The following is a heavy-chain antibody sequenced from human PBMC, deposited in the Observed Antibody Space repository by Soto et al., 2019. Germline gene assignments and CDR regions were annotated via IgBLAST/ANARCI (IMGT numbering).Heavy chain of an antibody. J-gene: IGHJ4*02. Sequence: QVHLVQSGAEVKKPGASVKVSCKGSGYGFTTYGITWVRQAPGQGLEWMAWISAHNGNTNYAQKLQGRVTVTRDTSTSTAYVELSSLISDDTAVYYCAGWRYGDYWGQGALVTVSS. V-gene: IGHV1-18*01. CDR1: GYGFTTYG. CDR2: ISAHNGNT. D-gene: IGHD1-1*01. CDR3: AGWRYGDY.